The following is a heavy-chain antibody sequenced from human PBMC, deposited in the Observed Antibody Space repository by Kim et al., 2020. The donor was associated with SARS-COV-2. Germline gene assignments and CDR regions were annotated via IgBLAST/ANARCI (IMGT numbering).Heavy chain of an antibody. Sequence: PAHKGRVTIAVDTSKNQFSRKLSSVTAADTAVYYCARESGSSWYFAFDPWGQGTLVTVSS. J-gene: IGHJ5*02. V-gene: IGHV4-34*01. D-gene: IGHD6-13*01. CDR3: ARESGSSWYFAFDP.